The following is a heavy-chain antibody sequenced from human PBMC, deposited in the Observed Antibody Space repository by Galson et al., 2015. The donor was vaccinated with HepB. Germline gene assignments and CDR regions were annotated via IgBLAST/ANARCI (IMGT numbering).Heavy chain of an antibody. Sequence: SVKVSCKASGGTFSSYAISWARQAPGQGLEWMGGFIPIFGTANYAQKFQGRVTITADESTSTAYMELSSLRSEDTAVYYRARVVATIQNWFDPWGQGTLVTVSS. J-gene: IGHJ5*02. V-gene: IGHV1-69*13. CDR2: FIPIFGTA. CDR3: ARVVATIQNWFDP. D-gene: IGHD5-12*01. CDR1: GGTFSSYA.